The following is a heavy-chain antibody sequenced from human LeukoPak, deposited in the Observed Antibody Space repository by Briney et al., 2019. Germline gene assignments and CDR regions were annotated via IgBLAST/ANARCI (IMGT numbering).Heavy chain of an antibody. J-gene: IGHJ5*02. CDR3: ARGNWNYASFWFDP. D-gene: IGHD1-7*01. V-gene: IGHV4-59*01. CDR1: GGSISSYY. CDR2: ISYSGST. Sequence: PSETLSLTCTVSGGSISSYYWSWIRQPPGKGLEWIWYISYSGSTNYNPSLKSRVSISVETSKNQFSLKLSSVTAADTAVYYCARGNWNYASFWFDPWGQGTLVTVSS.